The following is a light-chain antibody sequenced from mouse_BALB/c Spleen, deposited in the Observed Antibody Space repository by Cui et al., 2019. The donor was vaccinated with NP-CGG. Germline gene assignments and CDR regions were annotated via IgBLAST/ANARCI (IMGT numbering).Light chain of an antibody. CDR3: ALWYSNHWV. V-gene: IGLV1*01. J-gene: IGLJ1*01. Sequence: QAVVTQYSALTTSPGETVTLTCRSSTGAVTTSNYANWVQEKPDHLFTGLIGGTKNRAPGVPARFSGSLIGDKAALTITGAQTDDEAIYFCALWYSNHWVFGGGTKLTVL. CDR1: TGAVTTSNY. CDR2: GTK.